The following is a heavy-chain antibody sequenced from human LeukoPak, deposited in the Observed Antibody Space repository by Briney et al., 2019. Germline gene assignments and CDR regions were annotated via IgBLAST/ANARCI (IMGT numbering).Heavy chain of an antibody. V-gene: IGHV1-18*04. D-gene: IGHD4-17*01. CDR3: ARDSSSRDYGDYEDYFDY. J-gene: IGHJ4*02. CDR2: ISAYNGNT. CDR1: GYTFTGYY. Sequence: ASVKVSCKASGYTFTGYYMHWVRQAPGQGLEWMGWISAYNGNTNYAQKLQGRVTMTTDTSTSTAYMELRSLRSDDTAVYYCARDSSSRDYGDYEDYFDYWGQGTLVTVSS.